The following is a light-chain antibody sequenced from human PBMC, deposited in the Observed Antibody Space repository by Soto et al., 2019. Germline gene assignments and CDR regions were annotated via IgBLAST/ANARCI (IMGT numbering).Light chain of an antibody. CDR1: NIGNKR. J-gene: IGLJ1*01. CDR2: YDS. Sequence: SYELTQSPSVSVAPEKTATITCGGNNIGNKRVHWYRQKPGQAPVLLISYDSDRPSGIPERFSGSNSGNTATLTISRFEAEDEADYYCQVWDIMTDNYVFGSGTKLTVL. CDR3: QVWDIMTDNYV. V-gene: IGLV3-21*04.